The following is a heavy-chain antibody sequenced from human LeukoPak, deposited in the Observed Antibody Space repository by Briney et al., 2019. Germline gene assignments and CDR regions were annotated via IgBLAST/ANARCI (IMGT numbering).Heavy chain of an antibody. J-gene: IGHJ6*02. D-gene: IGHD2-2*01. Sequence: GRSLRLSCAASGFTFSSYAMHWVRQAPGKGLEWVAVISYDGSNKYYADSVKGRFTISRDNSKNTLYLQMNSLRAEDTAVYYCARAQFTMRFYYGMDVWRQGTTVTVSS. V-gene: IGHV3-30-3*01. CDR1: GFTFSSYA. CDR3: ARAQFTMRFYYGMDV. CDR2: ISYDGSNK.